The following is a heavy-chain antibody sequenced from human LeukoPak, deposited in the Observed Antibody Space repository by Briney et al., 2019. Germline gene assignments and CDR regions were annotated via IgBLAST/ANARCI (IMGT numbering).Heavy chain of an antibody. CDR2: ISYDGSNK. Sequence: PGGSLRLSCAASGFTFSSYGMHWARQAPGKGLEWVAVISYDGSNKYYADSVKGRFTISRDNSKNTLYLQMNSLRAEDTAVYYCAKSPHAFDIWGQGTMVTVSS. CDR3: AKSPHAFDI. V-gene: IGHV3-30*18. CDR1: GFTFSSYG. J-gene: IGHJ3*02.